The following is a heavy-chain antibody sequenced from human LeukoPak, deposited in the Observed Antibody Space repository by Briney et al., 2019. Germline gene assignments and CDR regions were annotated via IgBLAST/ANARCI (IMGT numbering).Heavy chain of an antibody. CDR1: GGTFSSQT. D-gene: IGHD6-6*01. J-gene: IGHJ5*02. CDR2: IIPIFGTA. CDR3: ASGGGYSSSRNEWFDP. Sequence: EASVKVSCKASGGTFSSQTISWLRQAPGQGLEWMGRIIPIFGTANYAQKFQGRVTITTDESTSTAYMELSSLRSEDTAVYYCASGGGYSSSRNEWFDPWGQGTLVTVSS. V-gene: IGHV1-69*05.